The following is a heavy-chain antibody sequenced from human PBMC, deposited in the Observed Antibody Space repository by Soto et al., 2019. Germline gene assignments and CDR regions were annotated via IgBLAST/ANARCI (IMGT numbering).Heavy chain of an antibody. CDR2: ISAYNGNT. Sequence: ASVKVSCKASGYTFTSYGISWVRQAPGQGLEWMGWISAYNGNTNYAQKLQGRVTMTTDTSTSTAYMELRSLRSDGTAVYYCARDRGTWIQLWHAYLSTNYFDYWGQGTLVTVSS. V-gene: IGHV1-18*01. CDR3: ARDRGTWIQLWHAYLSTNYFDY. D-gene: IGHD5-18*01. CDR1: GYTFTSYG. J-gene: IGHJ4*02.